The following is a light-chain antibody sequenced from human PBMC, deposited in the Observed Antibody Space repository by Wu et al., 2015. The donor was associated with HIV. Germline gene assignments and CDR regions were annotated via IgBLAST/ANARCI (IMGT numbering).Light chain of an antibody. CDR1: QSVTNK. CDR3: QQRDNWPLT. V-gene: IGKV3-15*01. Sequence: EIVMTQSPATLSVSPGQRATLSCRASQSVTNKLAWYQKKPGQAHRLLIYGASTRAPGVPARFSGSGSGTDFTLTISSLEAEDFAVYYCQQRDNWPLTFGQGTRLEIK. CDR2: GAS. J-gene: IGKJ5*01.